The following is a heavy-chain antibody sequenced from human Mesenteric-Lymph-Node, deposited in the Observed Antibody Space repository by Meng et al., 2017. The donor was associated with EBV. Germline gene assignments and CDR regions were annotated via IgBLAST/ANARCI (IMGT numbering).Heavy chain of an antibody. CDR1: CGSFPDHY. CDR2: INHSGGT. J-gene: IGHJ4*02. Sequence: VQPRRGGDGLLKPSETLSLTCTVYCGSFPDHYWTWIRQPPGKGLEWIAEINHSGGTNYNLSLKNRVTISIDLSKNHFSLKVSSVTAADTAVYYCARSSYGSGSYSPFDFWGEGNLVTVSS. CDR3: ARSSYGSGSYSPFDF. D-gene: IGHD3-10*01. V-gene: IGHV4-34*01.